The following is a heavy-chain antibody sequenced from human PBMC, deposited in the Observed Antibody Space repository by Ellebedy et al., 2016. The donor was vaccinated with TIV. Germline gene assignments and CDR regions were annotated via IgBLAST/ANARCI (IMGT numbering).Heavy chain of an antibody. CDR2: MYYTGST. V-gene: IGHV4-39*01. Sequence: SETLSLTCTVSGGSFGSSPSYWGWIRQPTRKGLEWIGNMYYTGSTHFNPSLKSRVVISVDTSKTQLSLKLSSVTAADTAVYYCARQRFSKRDWFDRWGQGTRVTVSS. CDR1: GGSFGSSPSY. D-gene: IGHD2-2*01. CDR3: ARQRFSKRDWFDR. J-gene: IGHJ5*02.